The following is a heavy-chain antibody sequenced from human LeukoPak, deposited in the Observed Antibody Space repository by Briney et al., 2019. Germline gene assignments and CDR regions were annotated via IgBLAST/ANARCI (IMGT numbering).Heavy chain of an antibody. CDR3: ARDGGSVDFWSGYRSLFDY. J-gene: IGHJ4*02. CDR2: ISSSSSYI. CDR1: GFTFSSYS. D-gene: IGHD3-3*01. Sequence: GGSLRLSCAASGFTFSSYSMNWVRQAPGKGLEWVSSISSSSSYIYYADSVKGRFTISRDNAKNSLYLQMNSLRAEDTAVYYCARDGGSVDFWSGYRSLFDYWGQGTLVTVSS. V-gene: IGHV3-21*01.